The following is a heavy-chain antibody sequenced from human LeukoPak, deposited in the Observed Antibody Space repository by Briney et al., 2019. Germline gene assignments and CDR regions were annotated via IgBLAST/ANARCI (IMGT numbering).Heavy chain of an antibody. CDR1: GGSISSHY. V-gene: IGHV4-59*11. CDR2: IYYSGST. J-gene: IGHJ4*02. CDR3: ARGGRSSGYDWNYFDY. Sequence: PSETLSLTCTVSGGSISSHYWSWIRQPPGKGQEWIGYIYYSGSTNYNPSLKSRVTISVDTSKNQFSLKLSSVTAADTAVYYCARGGRSSGYDWNYFDYWGQGTLVTVSS. D-gene: IGHD5-12*01.